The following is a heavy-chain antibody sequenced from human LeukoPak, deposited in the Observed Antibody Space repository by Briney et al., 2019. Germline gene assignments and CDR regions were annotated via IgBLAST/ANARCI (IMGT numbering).Heavy chain of an antibody. Sequence: PGGSLRLSCAASGFTFSSYAMHWVRQAPGKGLEWVAVISYDGSNKYYADSVKGRFTISRDNSKNTLYLQMNSLRAEDTAVYYCARGGSGRHDYWGQETLVTVSS. CDR1: GFTFSSYA. CDR3: ARGGSGRHDY. CDR2: ISYDGSNK. D-gene: IGHD3-10*01. V-gene: IGHV3-30-3*01. J-gene: IGHJ4*02.